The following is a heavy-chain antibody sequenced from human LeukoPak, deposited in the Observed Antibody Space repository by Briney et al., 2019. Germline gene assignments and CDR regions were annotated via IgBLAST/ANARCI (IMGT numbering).Heavy chain of an antibody. CDR3: TSVLPGYSSGWFD. Sequence: PGGSLRLSCAASGFTFSGSAMHWVRQASGKGLEWVGRIRSKANSYATAYAAPVKGRFTISRDDSKNTAYLQMNSLKTEDTAVYYCTSVLPGYSSGWFDWGQGTLVTVSS. D-gene: IGHD6-19*01. CDR2: IRSKANSYAT. V-gene: IGHV3-73*01. J-gene: IGHJ4*02. CDR1: GFTFSGSA.